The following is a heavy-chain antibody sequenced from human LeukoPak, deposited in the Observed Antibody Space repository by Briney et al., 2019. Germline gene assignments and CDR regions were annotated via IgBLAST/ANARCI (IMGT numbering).Heavy chain of an antibody. D-gene: IGHD6-19*01. CDR2: IYYSGST. CDR3: ARPVAGTVDAFDI. Sequence: SETLSLTCTVSGGSISTYYWSWIRQPPGKGLEWIGYIYYSGSTNYNPSLKSRVTISVDTSKNQFSLKLNSVTAADTAVFYCARPVAGTVDAFDIWGQGTMVTVSS. V-gene: IGHV4-59*08. CDR1: GGSISTYY. J-gene: IGHJ3*02.